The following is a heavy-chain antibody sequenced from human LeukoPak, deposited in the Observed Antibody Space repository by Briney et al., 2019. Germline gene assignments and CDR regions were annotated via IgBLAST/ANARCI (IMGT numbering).Heavy chain of an antibody. V-gene: IGHV3-64*01. CDR1: GFTFSSYG. CDR3: ARDAGRYFDWLYY. J-gene: IGHJ4*02. CDR2: ISSNGGST. Sequence: GGSLRLSCAASGFTFSSYGMHWVRQAPGKGLEYVSAISSNGGSTYYANSVKGRFTISRDNSKNTLYLQMGSLRAEDMAVYYCARDAGRYFDWLYYWGQGTLVTVSS. D-gene: IGHD3-9*01.